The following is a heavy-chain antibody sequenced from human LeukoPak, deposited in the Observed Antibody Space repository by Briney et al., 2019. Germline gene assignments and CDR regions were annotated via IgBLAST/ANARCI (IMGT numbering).Heavy chain of an antibody. J-gene: IGHJ6*02. CDR1: GFTVSSNY. CDR2: IYSGGST. CDR3: ARERYCSSTSCYAVTRRTYGMDV. D-gene: IGHD2-2*01. V-gene: IGHV3-66*01. Sequence: GGSLRLSCAASGFTVSSNYMSWVRQAPGKGLEWVSVIYSGGSTYYADSVKGRFTISRDNSKNTLYLQMNSLRAEDTAVYYCARERYCSSTSCYAVTRRTYGMDVWGQGTTVTVSS.